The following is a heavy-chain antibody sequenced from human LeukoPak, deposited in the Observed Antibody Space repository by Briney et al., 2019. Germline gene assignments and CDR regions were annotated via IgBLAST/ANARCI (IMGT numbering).Heavy chain of an antibody. Sequence: PGESLKTSCKGSGYSFTSYCIAWVRQMPGKGLEWMGIIYPGDSDTRYSPSFQGQVTISADKSISTAYLQWSSLKASDTAMYYCARRLPGGTYYLDYWGQGTLVTVSS. CDR2: IYPGDSDT. V-gene: IGHV5-51*01. J-gene: IGHJ4*02. CDR3: ARRLPGGTYYLDY. D-gene: IGHD1-1*01. CDR1: GYSFTSYC.